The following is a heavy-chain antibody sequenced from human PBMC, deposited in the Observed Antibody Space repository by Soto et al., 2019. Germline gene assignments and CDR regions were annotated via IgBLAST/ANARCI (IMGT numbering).Heavy chain of an antibody. CDR1: GFTFNSYN. J-gene: IGHJ4*02. V-gene: IGHV3-21*01. Sequence: TGGALRVSIAASGFTFNSYNMDRVLQGPGKGLEWVSSISSSSSYIYYADSVKGRFTISRDNAKNSLYLQMNSLRAEDTAVYYCARENDSGWYGFDYWGQGTLVTVSS. CDR3: ARENDSGWYGFDY. CDR2: ISSSSSYI. D-gene: IGHD6-19*01.